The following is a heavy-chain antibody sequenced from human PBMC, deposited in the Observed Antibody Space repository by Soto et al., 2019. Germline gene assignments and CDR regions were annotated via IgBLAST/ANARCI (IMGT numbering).Heavy chain of an antibody. CDR1: GFIFDNHA. Sequence: GGSLRLSCAASGFIFDNHAMNWVRQAPGKGLEWVAGVSWNSGSIDYADSVKGRFTISRDNAKNSLYLQMNGLRAEDTAFYYCARDRCGGDCYSFDYWGQGTLVTVSS. V-gene: IGHV3-9*01. CDR2: VSWNSGSI. D-gene: IGHD2-21*02. J-gene: IGHJ4*02. CDR3: ARDRCGGDCYSFDY.